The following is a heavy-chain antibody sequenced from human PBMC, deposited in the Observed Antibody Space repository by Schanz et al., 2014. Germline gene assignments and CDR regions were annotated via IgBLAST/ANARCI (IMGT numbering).Heavy chain of an antibody. J-gene: IGHJ2*01. CDR3: ARAGQDFEYSSLSPIWYFDL. D-gene: IGHD6-6*01. Sequence: QVQLVQSGAEVKKPGASVKVSCKASGYSFTGYYIHWVRRAPGQGLEWMGRIYPNNGGTIFAQKFQGRVTMTRDTSITTAYMELSSLTSDDTAMYFCARAGQDFEYSSLSPIWYFDLWGRGTLVTVSS. CDR2: IYPNNGGT. CDR1: GYSFTGYY. V-gene: IGHV1-2*06.